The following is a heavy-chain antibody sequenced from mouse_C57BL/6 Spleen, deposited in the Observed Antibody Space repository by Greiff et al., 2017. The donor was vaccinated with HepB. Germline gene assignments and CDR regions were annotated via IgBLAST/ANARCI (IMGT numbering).Heavy chain of an antibody. Sequence: EVKLMESGPELVKPGASVKISCKASGYSFTGYYMNWVKQSPEKSLEWIGEINPSTGGTTYNQKFKAKATLTVDKSSSTAYMQLKSLTSEDSAVYYCARSRSYGSSFAYWGQGTLVTVSA. J-gene: IGHJ3*01. CDR1: GYSFTGYY. V-gene: IGHV1-42*01. CDR3: ARSRSYGSSFAY. D-gene: IGHD1-1*01. CDR2: INPSTGGT.